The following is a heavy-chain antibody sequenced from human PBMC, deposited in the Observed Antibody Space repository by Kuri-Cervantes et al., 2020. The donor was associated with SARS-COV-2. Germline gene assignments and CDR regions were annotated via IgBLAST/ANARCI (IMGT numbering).Heavy chain of an antibody. D-gene: IGHD1-20*01. Sequence: GSLRLSCAVYGGSFSGYYWSWIRQPPGKGLEWIGEINHSGSTNYNPSLKSRVTISVDTSKNQFSLKLSSVTAADTAVYYCARVSSGITGERGGAFDIWGQGTMVTVSS. V-gene: IGHV4-34*01. CDR2: INHSGST. CDR3: ARVSSGITGERGGAFDI. J-gene: IGHJ3*02. CDR1: GGSFSGYY.